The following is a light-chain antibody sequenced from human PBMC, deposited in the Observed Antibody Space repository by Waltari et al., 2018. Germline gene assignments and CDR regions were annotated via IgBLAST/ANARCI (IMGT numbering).Light chain of an antibody. CDR1: TLGARY. J-gene: IGLJ3*02. V-gene: IGLV3-1*01. CDR3: QAWDSRSWV. CDR2: QDN. Sequence: SFELTPPPSVSVSPGQTASITCPGATLGARYTSWYQQRSGRSPVLTLYQDNKRPSGIPGRFSGSNSGDTATLTISGTQASDEADYYCQAWDSRSWVFGTGTTLTVL.